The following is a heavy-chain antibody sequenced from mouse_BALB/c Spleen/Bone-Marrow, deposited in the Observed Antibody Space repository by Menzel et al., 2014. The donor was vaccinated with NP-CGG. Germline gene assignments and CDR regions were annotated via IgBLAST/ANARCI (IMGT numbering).Heavy chain of an antibody. CDR3: ARDKGRVFFDY. Sequence: EVQLVESGGGLVQPGGSLRLSCATSGFTFTDYYMNWVRQPPGKALEWLGFIRNKANGYTTEYSASVKSRFTISRDNSQNILYLQMNTLRADASATYYCARDKGRVFFDYWGQGTTLTVSS. J-gene: IGHJ2*01. CDR2: IRNKANGYTT. V-gene: IGHV7-3*02. CDR1: GFTFTDYY.